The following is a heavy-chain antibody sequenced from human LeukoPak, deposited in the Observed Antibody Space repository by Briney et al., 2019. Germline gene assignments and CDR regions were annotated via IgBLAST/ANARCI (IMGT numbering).Heavy chain of an antibody. J-gene: IGHJ4*02. Sequence: SETLSLTCTVSVYSISSGFYWGWIRQPPGKGLAWIGTFYHNGTTYYSPSLKSRVTISVDTSKNQFSLRLSSVTAADTAVYYCARAKESDYSFDYWGQGTLVTVSS. D-gene: IGHD4-11*01. CDR3: ARAKESDYSFDY. CDR2: FYHNGTT. CDR1: VYSISSGFY. V-gene: IGHV4-38-2*02.